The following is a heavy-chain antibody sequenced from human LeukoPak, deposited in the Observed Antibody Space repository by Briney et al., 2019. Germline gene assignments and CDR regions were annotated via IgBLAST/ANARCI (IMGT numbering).Heavy chain of an antibody. J-gene: IGHJ4*02. CDR1: GFTFSSYS. CDR3: ARDLLPRYGSGRTFDY. CDR2: ISSSSSYI. V-gene: IGHV3-21*01. D-gene: IGHD3-10*01. Sequence: GGSLRLSCAASGFTFSSYSMNWVRLAPGKGLEWVSSISSSSSYIYYADSVKGRFTISRDNAKNSLYLQMNSLRAEDTAVYYCARDLLPRYGSGRTFDYWGQGTLVTVSS.